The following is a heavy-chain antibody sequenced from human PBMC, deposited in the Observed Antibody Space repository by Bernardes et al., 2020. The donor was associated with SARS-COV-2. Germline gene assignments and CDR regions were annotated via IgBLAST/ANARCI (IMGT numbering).Heavy chain of an antibody. CDR3: ARILRDNGFGSGYYDL. V-gene: IGHV3-21*01. D-gene: IGHD4-17*01. J-gene: IGHJ2*01. Sequence: GGSLRLSCAVSGFNFSSYAMNWVRQAPGKGLQWVSSITASTTYIQYTDSVEGRFTVSRDNAKNSLYLEMTSLRAEDTAIYYCARILRDNGFGSGYYDLWGRGTLVTVSS. CDR1: GFNFSSYA. CDR2: ITASTTYI.